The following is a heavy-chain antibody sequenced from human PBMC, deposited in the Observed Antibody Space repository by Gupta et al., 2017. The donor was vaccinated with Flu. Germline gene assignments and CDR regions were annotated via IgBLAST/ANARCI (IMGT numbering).Heavy chain of an antibody. CDR1: GFTFSGHA. CDR2: IWYDGSKE. V-gene: IGHV3-33*01. J-gene: IGHJ4*02. CDR3: ARDFCSSTSCYSYYFDF. D-gene: IGHD2-2*01. Sequence: QVQLVESGGGVVQPGRPLRLSCAASGFTFSGHAMPWVRQAPGKGLEWVAIIWYDGSKEYYADSVKGRCSISRDNSRNTLYLQLNSLRAEDTAVYYCARDFCSSTSCYSYYFDFWGQGTLVTVSS.